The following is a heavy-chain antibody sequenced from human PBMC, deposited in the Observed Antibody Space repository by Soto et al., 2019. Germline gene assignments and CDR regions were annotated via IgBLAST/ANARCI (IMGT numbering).Heavy chain of an antibody. CDR3: ARDQPGYSYGYGLGY. D-gene: IGHD5-18*01. CDR2: ISSSSSYI. CDR1: GFTFSSYS. V-gene: IGHV3-21*01. Sequence: EVPLVESGGGLVKPGGSLRLSCAASGFTFSSYSMNWVRQAPGKGLEWVSSISSSSSYIYYADSVKGRFTSSRDNAKNSLYLQMNSLRAEDTAVYYCARDQPGYSYGYGLGYWGQGTLVTVSS. J-gene: IGHJ4*02.